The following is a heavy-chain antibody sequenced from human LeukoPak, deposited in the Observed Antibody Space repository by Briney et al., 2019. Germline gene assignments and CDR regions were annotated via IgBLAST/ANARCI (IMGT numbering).Heavy chain of an antibody. J-gene: IGHJ3*02. CDR2: ISSSGSTI. V-gene: IGHV3-48*03. CDR1: GFTFSSYE. D-gene: IGHD2-21*01. CDR3: TSIGVVEDAFDI. Sequence: GGPLSLSCRASGFTFSSYEMNWVRQAPGKGLEWVSYISSSGSTIYYADSVKGRFTISRDNAKNSLYLQMNSLRAEDTAVYYCTSIGVVEDAFDIWGQGTMATVSS.